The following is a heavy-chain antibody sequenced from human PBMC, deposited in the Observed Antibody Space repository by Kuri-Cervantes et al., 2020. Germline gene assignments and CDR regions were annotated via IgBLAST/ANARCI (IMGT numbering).Heavy chain of an antibody. CDR1: GFTFSSYG. V-gene: IGHV3-33*01. Sequence: GESLKISCAASGFTFSSYGMHWVRQAPGKGLEWVAVIWYDGSNKYYVDSVKGRFTISRDNSKNTLYLQMNSLRAEDTAVYYCARGEEYMDVWGKGTTVTVSS. CDR3: ARGEEYMDV. J-gene: IGHJ6*03. CDR2: IWYDGSNK. D-gene: IGHD1-26*01.